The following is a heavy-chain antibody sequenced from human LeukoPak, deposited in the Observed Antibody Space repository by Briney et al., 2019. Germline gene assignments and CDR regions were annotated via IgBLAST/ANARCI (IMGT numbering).Heavy chain of an antibody. D-gene: IGHD2-15*01. CDR2: INHSGST. V-gene: IGHV4-34*01. CDR3: ARRVVGATNYFDY. CDR1: GGSFSGYY. Sequence: SETLSLTCAVYGGSFSGYYWSWIRQSPGKGLEWIGEINHSGSTNYNPSLKSRVTISVDTFKNQFSLKLNSVTAADTAVYYCARRVVGATNYFDYWGQGTLVTVSS. J-gene: IGHJ4*02.